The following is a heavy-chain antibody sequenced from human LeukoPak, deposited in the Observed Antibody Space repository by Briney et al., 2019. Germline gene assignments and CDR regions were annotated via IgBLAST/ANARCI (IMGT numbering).Heavy chain of an antibody. D-gene: IGHD4-17*01. CDR2: VNYGGST. J-gene: IGHJ5*02. Sequence: SETLCLTCTVSGGSISSSTSYWSWIRQTPGKGLEWIGSVNYGGSTHYNPSLKSRVTISVDTSKNQFSLKLSSVTAADTAVYYCARFMSGAGYGDYVGGNWFDPWGQGTLVTVSS. CDR1: GGSISSSTSY. V-gene: IGHV4-39*07. CDR3: ARFMSGAGYGDYVGGNWFDP.